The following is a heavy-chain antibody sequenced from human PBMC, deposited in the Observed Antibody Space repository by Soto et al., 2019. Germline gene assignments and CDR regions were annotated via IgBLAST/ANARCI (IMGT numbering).Heavy chain of an antibody. D-gene: IGHD6-6*01. CDR1: GFTFSSYA. J-gene: IGHJ6*02. V-gene: IGHV3-30-3*01. Sequence: GGSLRLSCAASGFTFSSYAMHWVRQAPGKGLEWVAVISYDGSNKYYADSVKGRFTISRDNSKNTLYLQMNSLRAEDTAVYYCARASGSSSSYYYYYGMDVWGQGTTVTVS. CDR3: ARASGSSSSYYYYYGMDV. CDR2: ISYDGSNK.